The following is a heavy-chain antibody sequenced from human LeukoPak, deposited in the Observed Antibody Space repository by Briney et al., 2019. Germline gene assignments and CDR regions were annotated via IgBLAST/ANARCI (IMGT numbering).Heavy chain of an antibody. J-gene: IGHJ3*02. Sequence: SETLSLTCAVYGGSFSGYYWSWIRQPPGKGLEWIGEINHSGSTNYNPSLKSRVTISVDTSKNQFSLKLSSVTAADTAVYYCARHLPVVPAARGHAFDIWGQGTMVTVSS. CDR3: ARHLPVVPAARGHAFDI. CDR2: INHSGST. CDR1: GGSFSGYY. D-gene: IGHD2-2*01. V-gene: IGHV4-34*01.